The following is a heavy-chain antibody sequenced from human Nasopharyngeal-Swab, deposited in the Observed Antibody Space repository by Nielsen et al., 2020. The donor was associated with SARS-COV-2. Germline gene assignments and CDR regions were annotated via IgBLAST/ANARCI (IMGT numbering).Heavy chain of an antibody. CDR1: GYDFSNHW. D-gene: IGHD6-13*01. Sequence: GSLKISCEGSGYDFSNHWIGWVRQMPGKGLEWMGRIDPSDSYTNYSPSFQGHVTISADKSISTAYLQWSSLKASDTAMYYCARRAGDSSSWSADYWGQGTLVTVSS. V-gene: IGHV5-10-1*01. J-gene: IGHJ4*02. CDR3: ARRAGDSSSWSADY. CDR2: IDPSDSYT.